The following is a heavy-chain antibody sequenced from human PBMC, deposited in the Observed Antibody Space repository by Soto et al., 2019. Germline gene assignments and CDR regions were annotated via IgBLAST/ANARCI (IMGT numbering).Heavy chain of an antibody. D-gene: IGHD3-3*01. CDR3: AKDLGGYAFWGGFLFDY. CDR2: IDGSGGTT. J-gene: IGHJ4*02. CDR1: GFTFSGYA. Sequence: GGSLRLSCATSGFTFSGYAMTWVRQTPGKGLEWVSSIDGSGGTTSYADSVKGRFTISRDNSKSTVYLQMNSLRVEDTAVYYCAKDLGGYAFWGGFLFDYWGRGTLVTVSS. V-gene: IGHV3-23*01.